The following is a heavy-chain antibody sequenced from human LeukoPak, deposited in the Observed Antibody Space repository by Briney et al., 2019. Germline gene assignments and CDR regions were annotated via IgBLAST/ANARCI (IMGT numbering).Heavy chain of an antibody. Sequence: SVKVSCKASGGTFSSYAISWVRQAPGQGLEWMGGIIPIFGTANYAQKFQGRVTITTGESTSTAYMELSSLRSEDTAVYYCARDARYYYDSSGYYNFDYWGQGTLVTVSS. J-gene: IGHJ4*02. CDR3: ARDARYYYDSSGYYNFDY. V-gene: IGHV1-69*05. CDR1: GGTFSSYA. D-gene: IGHD3-22*01. CDR2: IIPIFGTA.